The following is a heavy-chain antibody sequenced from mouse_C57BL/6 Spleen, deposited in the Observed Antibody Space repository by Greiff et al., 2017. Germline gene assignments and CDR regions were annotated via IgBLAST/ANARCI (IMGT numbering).Heavy chain of an antibody. CDR1: GFSLTSYA. J-gene: IGHJ4*01. Sequence: VQLQQSGPGLVAPSQSLSITCTVSGFSLTSYAISWVRQPPGKGLEWLGVIWTGGGTNYNSALKSRLSISKDNSKSQVFLKMNSLQTDDTARYYCARWPYDYDGAMDYWGQGTSVTVSS. CDR3: ARWPYDYDGAMDY. V-gene: IGHV2-9-1*01. CDR2: IWTGGGT. D-gene: IGHD2-4*01.